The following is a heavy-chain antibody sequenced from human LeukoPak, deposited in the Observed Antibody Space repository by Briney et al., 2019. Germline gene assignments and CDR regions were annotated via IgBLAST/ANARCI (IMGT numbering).Heavy chain of an antibody. J-gene: IGHJ6*03. CDR3: ARDPYSGSYGDYYYYYMDV. CDR1: GFTFSNYG. V-gene: IGHV3-33*08. CDR2: ISYDGSNK. Sequence: TGGSLRLSCAASGFTFSNYGMHWVRQAPGKGLEWVAVISYDGSNKYYADSVKGRFTISRDNSKNTLYLQMNSLRAEDTAVYYCARDPYSGSYGDYYYYYMDVWGKGTTVTISS. D-gene: IGHD1-26*01.